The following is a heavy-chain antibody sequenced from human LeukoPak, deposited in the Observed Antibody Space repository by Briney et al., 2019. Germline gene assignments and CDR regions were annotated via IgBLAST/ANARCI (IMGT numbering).Heavy chain of an antibody. V-gene: IGHV3-30*04. CDR1: GFTFSSHA. CDR3: ARDGYSGSYYRLYYFFMDV. CDR2: ISSDGSYK. D-gene: IGHD1-26*01. Sequence: GGSLRLSCAASGFTFSSHALHWVRQAPGKGLEWVAVISSDGSYKYYADSVKGRFTISRDNSKNTLYLQMNSLGGEDTAVYYCARDGYSGSYYRLYYFFMDVWGKGTTVTVSS. J-gene: IGHJ6*03.